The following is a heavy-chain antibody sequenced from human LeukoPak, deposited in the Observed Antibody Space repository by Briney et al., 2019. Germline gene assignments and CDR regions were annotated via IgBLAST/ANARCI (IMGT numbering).Heavy chain of an antibody. CDR1: GGTFSIYA. CDR2: IIPIFGTA. D-gene: IGHD6-19*01. Sequence: SVNVSCKASGGTFSIYAISWVRQAPGQGLEWMGGIIPIFGTANYAQKFQGRVTITADESTSTAYMELSSLRSEDTAVYYCARALGYSSGWYIRYWGQGTLVTVSS. V-gene: IGHV1-69*13. CDR3: ARALGYSSGWYIRY. J-gene: IGHJ4*02.